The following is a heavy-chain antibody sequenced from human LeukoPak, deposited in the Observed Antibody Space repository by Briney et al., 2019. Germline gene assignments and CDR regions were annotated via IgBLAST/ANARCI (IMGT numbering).Heavy chain of an antibody. V-gene: IGHV1-18*01. Sequence: GASVKVSCKASGYTFTSYGISWVRQAPGQGLEWMGWISAYDGNTNYAQKLQGRVTMTTDTSTSTAYMELRSLRSDDTAVYYCARDLLRVYGDYTQVNAFDIWGQGTMVTVSS. CDR1: GYTFTSYG. CDR2: ISAYDGNT. CDR3: ARDLLRVYGDYTQVNAFDI. D-gene: IGHD4-17*01. J-gene: IGHJ3*02.